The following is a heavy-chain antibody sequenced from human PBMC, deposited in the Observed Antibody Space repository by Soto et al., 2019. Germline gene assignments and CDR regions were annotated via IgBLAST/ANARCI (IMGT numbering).Heavy chain of an antibody. Sequence: QVQLVESGGGVVQPGRSLTLSCAPSGFTFSSYGMHWVRQAPGKGLEWVAIISYDGRNAYYADFVKGRFTISRDNSKNMLYLQMNSLRAEDTAVYHCAKILYDSYTSPFDYWGQGTLVTVSS. CDR2: ISYDGRNA. CDR1: GFTFSSYG. D-gene: IGHD3-22*01. CDR3: AKILYDSYTSPFDY. V-gene: IGHV3-30*18. J-gene: IGHJ4*02.